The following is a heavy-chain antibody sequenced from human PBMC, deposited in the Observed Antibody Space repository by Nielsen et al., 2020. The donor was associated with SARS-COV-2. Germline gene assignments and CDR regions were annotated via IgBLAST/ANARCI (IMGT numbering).Heavy chain of an antibody. J-gene: IGHJ3*02. D-gene: IGHD2-21*02. V-gene: IGHV4-34*01. Sequence: GSLRLSCAVYGGSFSGYYWSWIRQPPGKGLEWIGEINHSGSTNYNPSLKSRVTISVDTSKNQFSLKLSSVTAADTAVYYCAGFGGGDLAFDIWGLGTMVTVSS. CDR2: INHSGST. CDR3: AGFGGGDLAFDI. CDR1: GGSFSGYY.